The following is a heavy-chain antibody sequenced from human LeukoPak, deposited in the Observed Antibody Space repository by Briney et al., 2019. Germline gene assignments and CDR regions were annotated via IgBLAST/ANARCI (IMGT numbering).Heavy chain of an antibody. CDR2: INPSAGDT. Sequence: ASVNPSPEAPINTFTNYYIHWVRQAPGQRLEWMGWINPSAGDTTIAQKFQGRVTVTTATSITTAHMDLSRLTSDATAMYYCAASVGVREVLRAFDCGQGTLV. V-gene: IGHV1-2*02. D-gene: IGHD3-10*01. CDR3: AASVGVREVLRAFD. J-gene: IGHJ1*01. CDR1: INTFTNYY.